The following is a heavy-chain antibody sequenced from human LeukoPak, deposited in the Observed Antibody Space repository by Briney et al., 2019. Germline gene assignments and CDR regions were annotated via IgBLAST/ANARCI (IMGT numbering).Heavy chain of an antibody. CDR3: ARVAAEVLRYFDWLSASYYYYYYMDV. Sequence: SETLSLTCTVSGGSISSYYWSWIRQPAGKGLEWIGRIYTSGSTNYNPSLKSRVTMSVDTSKNQFSLKLSSVTAADTAVYYCARVAAEVLRYFDWLSASYYYYYYMDVWGKGTTVTVSS. CDR1: GGSISSYY. CDR2: IYTSGST. D-gene: IGHD3-9*01. V-gene: IGHV4-4*07. J-gene: IGHJ6*03.